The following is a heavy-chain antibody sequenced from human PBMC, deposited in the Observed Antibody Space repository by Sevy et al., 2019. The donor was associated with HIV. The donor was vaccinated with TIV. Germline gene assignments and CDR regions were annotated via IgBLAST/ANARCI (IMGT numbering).Heavy chain of an antibody. V-gene: IGHV3-30*02. CDR3: ARDVLSQGYCSGTNCYKNLDL. CDR1: GFTFRSYG. CDR2: IQYNGNYI. J-gene: IGHJ5*02. D-gene: IGHD2-2*02. Sequence: GGSLRLSCVASGFTFRSYGMHWVRLAPGKGLQWVAFIQYNGNYIYYADSVKGRFTISRDNSKNTLYLQMDSLRPEDTAVYYCARDVLSQGYCSGTNCYKNLDLWGQGIQVTVSS.